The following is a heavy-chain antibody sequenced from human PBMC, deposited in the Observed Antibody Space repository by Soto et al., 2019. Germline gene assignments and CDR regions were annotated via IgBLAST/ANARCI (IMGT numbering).Heavy chain of an antibody. Sequence: PSETLSLTCTVSGGSVSSGSYYWSWIRQPPGKGLEWIGYIYYSGSTNYNPSLKSRVTISVDTSKNQFSLKLSSVTAADTAVYYCARDYGYSYGAYYYYDGMDVWGQGTTVT. CDR1: GGSVSSGSYY. V-gene: IGHV4-61*01. D-gene: IGHD5-18*01. CDR3: ARDYGYSYGAYYYYDGMDV. CDR2: IYYSGST. J-gene: IGHJ6*02.